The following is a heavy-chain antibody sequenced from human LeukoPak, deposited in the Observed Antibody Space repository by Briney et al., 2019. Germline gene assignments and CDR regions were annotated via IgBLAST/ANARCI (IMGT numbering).Heavy chain of an antibody. CDR1: GYSFTSYW. CDR3: ARALGYSSSWYQA. D-gene: IGHD6-13*01. V-gene: IGHV5-51*01. Sequence: GASLQIPCWGAGYSFTSYWIGWWRRMPGKGLEWMGIIYPGDSDTRYSPSFQGQVTFSADKYISTASLQWSSLKASDTAIYYCARALGYSSSWYQAWGQGTLVTVSS. J-gene: IGHJ4*02. CDR2: IYPGDSDT.